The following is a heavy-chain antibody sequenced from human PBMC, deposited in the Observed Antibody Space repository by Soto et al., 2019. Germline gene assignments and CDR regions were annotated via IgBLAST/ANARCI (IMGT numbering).Heavy chain of an antibody. V-gene: IGHV4-31*03. CDR2: MYHSGTM. CDR3: ARDFRVAAAGSGFGP. CDR1: GGFISSGNYY. J-gene: IGHJ5*02. D-gene: IGHD6-13*01. Sequence: LSLTCTVSGGFISSGNYYWSWIRQHPGKGLEWLGFMYHSGTMFYNPALQTRITMSVDTSKNQFSLKLTSVTVADTAVYYCARDFRVAAAGSGFGPWGQGTLVTVSS.